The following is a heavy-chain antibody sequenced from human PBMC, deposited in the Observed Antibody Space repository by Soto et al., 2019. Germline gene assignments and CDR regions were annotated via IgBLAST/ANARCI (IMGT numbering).Heavy chain of an antibody. Sequence: ASVKVSCKASGYTFTGYGISWVRQAPGQGLEWMGWISAYNGNTNYAQKLQGRVTMTTDTSTNTLYMEMSSLRSEDTAVYYCASLSGADFDYWGPGTLVTVSS. V-gene: IGHV1-18*01. CDR2: ISAYNGNT. CDR3: ASLSGADFDY. D-gene: IGHD6-13*01. J-gene: IGHJ4*02. CDR1: GYTFTGYG.